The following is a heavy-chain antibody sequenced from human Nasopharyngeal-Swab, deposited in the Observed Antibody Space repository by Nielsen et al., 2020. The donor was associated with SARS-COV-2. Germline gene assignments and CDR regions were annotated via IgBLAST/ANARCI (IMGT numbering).Heavy chain of an antibody. Sequence: GSLRPSCAVYGGSFSGYYWSWIRQPPGKGLEWIGEINHSGSTNYNPSLKSRVTISVDTSKNQFSLKLSSVTAADTAVYYCARQKTEYYGSGSVNRFDPWGQGTLVTVSS. V-gene: IGHV4-34*01. CDR2: INHSGST. D-gene: IGHD3-10*01. CDR3: ARQKTEYYGSGSVNRFDP. CDR1: GGSFSGYY. J-gene: IGHJ5*02.